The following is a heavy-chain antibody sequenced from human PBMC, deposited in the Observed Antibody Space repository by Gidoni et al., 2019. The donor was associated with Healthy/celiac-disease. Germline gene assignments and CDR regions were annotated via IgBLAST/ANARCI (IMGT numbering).Heavy chain of an antibody. CDR2: ISAYKGNT. D-gene: IGHD1-26*01. CDR1: GYTFPSYG. J-gene: IGHJ3*02. V-gene: IGHV1-18*01. Sequence: QVQLVQSGAEVTKPGASVKVSCKASGYTFPSYGISWVRQAPGQGLEWMGWISAYKGNTNYAQKLQGRVTMTTDTSTSTAYMELRSLRSDDTAVYYCARWDSGSHKGDAFDIWGQGTMVTVSS. CDR3: ARWDSGSHKGDAFDI.